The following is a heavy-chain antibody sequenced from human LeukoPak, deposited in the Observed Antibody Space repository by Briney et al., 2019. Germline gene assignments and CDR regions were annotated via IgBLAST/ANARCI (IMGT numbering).Heavy chain of an antibody. CDR3: ASTFMTTVQFDY. Sequence: SQTLSLTCTVSGGSISSGSYYWSWLRQHPGKGLEWIGYIYYSGSTYYNPSLKSRVTISVDTSKNQFSLKLSSVTAADTAVYYCASTFMTTVQFDYWGQGTLVTASS. V-gene: IGHV4-31*03. D-gene: IGHD4-17*01. CDR2: IYYSGST. CDR1: GGSISSGSYY. J-gene: IGHJ4*02.